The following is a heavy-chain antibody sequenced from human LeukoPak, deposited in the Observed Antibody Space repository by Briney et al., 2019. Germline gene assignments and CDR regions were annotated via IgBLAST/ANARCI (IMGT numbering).Heavy chain of an antibody. CDR3: ARASTGTYSSSWFEKDYYYYGMDV. CDR2: INHSGST. Sequence: SETLSLTCAVYGGSFSGYYWSWIRQPPGKGLEWIGEINHSGSTYYNPSLKSRVTISVDTSKNQFSLKLSSVTAADTAVYYCARASTGTYSSSWFEKDYYYYGMDVWGQGTTVTVSS. J-gene: IGHJ6*02. V-gene: IGHV4-34*01. CDR1: GGSFSGYY. D-gene: IGHD6-13*01.